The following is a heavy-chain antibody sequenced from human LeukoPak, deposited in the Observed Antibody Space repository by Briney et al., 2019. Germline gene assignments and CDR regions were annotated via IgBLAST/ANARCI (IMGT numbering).Heavy chain of an antibody. CDR2: IYPGDSDT. D-gene: IGHD3-22*01. V-gene: IGHV5-51*01. CDR3: ARRGSSGYYYVHDY. Sequence: GESLKISCKASGYSFTDYWIGWVRQMPGKVLEWMGTIYPGDSDTRYSPSFQGQVTISADKSISTAYLQWSSLRASDTAIYHCARRGSSGYYYVHDYWGQGTLVTVSS. J-gene: IGHJ4*02. CDR1: GYSFTDYW.